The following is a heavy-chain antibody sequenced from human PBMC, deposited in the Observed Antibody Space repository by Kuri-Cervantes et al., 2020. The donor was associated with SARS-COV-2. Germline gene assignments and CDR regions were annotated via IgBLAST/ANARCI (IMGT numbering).Heavy chain of an antibody. V-gene: IGHV4-38-2*01. CDR2: IYHSGST. D-gene: IGHD4-17*01. CDR1: GYSISSGYS. Sequence: SQTLSLTCAVSGYSISSGYSWGWIRQPPGKGLEWIGSIYHSGSTYYNPSLKSRVTISVDTSSKQFSLHLGSVTAAETTVYYCARAYGFLRYIDYMDVWGKGTTVTVSS. CDR3: ARAYGFLRYIDYMDV. J-gene: IGHJ6*03.